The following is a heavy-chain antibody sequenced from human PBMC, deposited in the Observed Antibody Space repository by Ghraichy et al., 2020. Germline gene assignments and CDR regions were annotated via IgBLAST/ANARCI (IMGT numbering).Heavy chain of an antibody. CDR2: IYTSGST. D-gene: IGHD3-10*01. V-gene: IGHV4-4*07. J-gene: IGHJ5*02. Sequence: SETLSLTCTVSGGSISSYYWSWIRQPAGKGLEWIGRIYTSGSTNYNPSLKSRVTMSVDTSKNQFSLKLSSVTAADTAVYYCAREGQGLWFGELTGDNWFDPWGQGTLVTVSS. CDR3: AREGQGLWFGELTGDNWFDP. CDR1: GGSISSYY.